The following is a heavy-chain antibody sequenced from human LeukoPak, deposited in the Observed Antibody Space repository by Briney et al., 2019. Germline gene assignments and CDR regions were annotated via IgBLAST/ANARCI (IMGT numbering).Heavy chain of an antibody. CDR3: ARTGNTYYYYYMDV. CDR1: GGSISSYY. CDR2: IYYSGST. V-gene: IGHV4-59*12. J-gene: IGHJ6*03. D-gene: IGHD2/OR15-2a*01. Sequence: SETLSLTCTVSGGSISSYYWSWIRQPPGKGLEWIGYIYYSGSTNYNPSLKGRVTISVDTSKNQFSLKLSSVTAADTAVYYCARTGNTYYYYYMDVWGKGTTVTVSS.